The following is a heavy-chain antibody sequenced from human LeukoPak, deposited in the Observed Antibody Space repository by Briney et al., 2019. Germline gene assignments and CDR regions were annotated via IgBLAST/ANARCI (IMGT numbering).Heavy chain of an antibody. Sequence: PGGSLRLSCAASGFTFSSYGMHWVRQAPAKGLEWVAVIWYDGSNKYYADSVKGRFTISRDNSKNTLYLQMNSLRAEDTAVYYCAKGYYGDYFDYWGQGTLVTVSS. CDR2: IWYDGSNK. J-gene: IGHJ4*02. CDR1: GFTFSSYG. V-gene: IGHV3-33*06. CDR3: AKGYYGDYFDY. D-gene: IGHD4-17*01.